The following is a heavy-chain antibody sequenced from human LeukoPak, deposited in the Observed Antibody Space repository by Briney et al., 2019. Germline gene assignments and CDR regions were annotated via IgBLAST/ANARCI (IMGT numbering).Heavy chain of an antibody. V-gene: IGHV1-2*02. CDR3: ARVDRYHFYLDV. CDR2: INPNSGGT. CDR1: GYTFIGYY. J-gene: IGHJ6*03. Sequence: ASVKVSCKASGYTFIGYYVQWVRQAPGQGLEWMGWINPNSGGTYYAQKFQGRVTMTRDTYISTAYMELRRLRSDDTAVYYCARVDRYHFYLDVWGKGTPVTVSS.